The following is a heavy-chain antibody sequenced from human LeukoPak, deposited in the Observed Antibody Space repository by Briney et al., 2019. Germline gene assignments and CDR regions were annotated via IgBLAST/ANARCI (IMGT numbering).Heavy chain of an antibody. D-gene: IGHD1-1*01. Sequence: GASVKVSCKASGYTFISYDINWVRQAAGQGLEWMGWMNPNSGNTGYAEKFQGRVSMIRDNPMSTAYLELSGLRPDDTAVYYCARARTDLESGDLSYAFEIWGQGTMITVS. V-gene: IGHV1-8*01. CDR1: GYTFISYD. CDR3: ARARTDLESGDLSYAFEI. J-gene: IGHJ3*02. CDR2: MNPNSGNT.